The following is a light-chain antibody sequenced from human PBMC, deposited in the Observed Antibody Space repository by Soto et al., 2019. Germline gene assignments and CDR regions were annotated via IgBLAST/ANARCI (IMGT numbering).Light chain of an antibody. CDR2: DGS. CDR1: QSIRSW. CDR3: KQKRAYRST. J-gene: IGKJ3*01. Sequence: DIQMTQFPSTLSASVGDRVTITCRASQSIRSWLAWYQQKPGKAPKLLIYDGSSLQSGVPSGFSGSGSGTEFTLSITSLDRDDFATNYGKQKRAYRSTFCRGTKV. V-gene: IGKV1-5*01.